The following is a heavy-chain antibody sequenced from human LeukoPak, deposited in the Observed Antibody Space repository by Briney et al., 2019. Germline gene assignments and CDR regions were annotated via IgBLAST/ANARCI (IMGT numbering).Heavy chain of an antibody. CDR2: IYYSGST. D-gene: IGHD6-13*01. CDR3: ARVVYSSILH. V-gene: IGHV4-61*01. CDR1: GGSVSSGSYY. Sequence: SETLSLTCTVSGGSVSSGSYYWSWIRQPPGKGLEWIGYIYYSGSTNYNPSFKSRVTISVDTSKNQFSLKLSSVTAADTAVYYCARVVYSSILHWGQGTLVTVSS. J-gene: IGHJ4*02.